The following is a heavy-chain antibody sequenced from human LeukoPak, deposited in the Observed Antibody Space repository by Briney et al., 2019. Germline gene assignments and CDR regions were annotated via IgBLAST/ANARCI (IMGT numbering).Heavy chain of an antibody. V-gene: IGHV4-59*01. D-gene: IGHD2-15*01. Sequence: SETLSLTCTVSGGSISSYYWSWIRQPPGKGLEWIGYIYYSGSTTYNTSLKSRVTISVATSKNQFSLKLSSVTAADTAVYYCARNGAYCSGGSCAHDTFDMWGHGTMVTVSS. CDR3: ARNGAYCSGGSCAHDTFDM. CDR1: GGSISSYY. CDR2: IYYSGST. J-gene: IGHJ3*02.